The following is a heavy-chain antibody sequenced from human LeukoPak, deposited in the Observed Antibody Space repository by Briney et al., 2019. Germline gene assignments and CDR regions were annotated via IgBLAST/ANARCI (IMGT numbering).Heavy chain of an antibody. D-gene: IGHD3-10*01. CDR3: ARGITMVRGVIIPRKKNWFDP. CDR2: MNPNSGNT. V-gene: IGHV1-8*02. J-gene: IGHJ5*02. CDR1: GYTFTSYG. Sequence: ASVKVSCKASGYTFTSYGINWVRQATGQGLEWMGWMNPNSGNTGYAQKFQGRVTMTRNTSISTAYMELSSLRSEDTAVYYCARGITMVRGVIIPRKKNWFDPWGQGTLVTVSS.